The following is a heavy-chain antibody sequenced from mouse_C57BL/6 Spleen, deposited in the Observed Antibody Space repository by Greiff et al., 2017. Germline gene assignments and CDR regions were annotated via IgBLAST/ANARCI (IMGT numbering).Heavy chain of an antibody. D-gene: IGHD2-2*01. J-gene: IGHJ3*01. Sequence: QVQLQQPGTELVNPGASVKLSCKASGYTFTSYWMHWVKQRPGQGLEWIGNINPSNGGTNYNEKFKSKATLTLDKSSSTAYMQLSSLTSEDSAVYYCARSLRGYDEGFAYWGQGTLVTVSA. V-gene: IGHV1-53*01. CDR1: GYTFTSYW. CDR2: INPSNGGT. CDR3: ARSLRGYDEGFAY.